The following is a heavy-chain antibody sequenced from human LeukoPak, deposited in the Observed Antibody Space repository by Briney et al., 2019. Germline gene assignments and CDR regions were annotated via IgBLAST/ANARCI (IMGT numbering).Heavy chain of an antibody. CDR2: ISWDGGST. Sequence: GSLRLSCAASGFTFSSYAMHWVRQAPGKGLEWVSLISWDGGSTYYADSVKGRFTISRDNSKNSLYLQMNSLRAEDTALYYCAKDRVYYGSGSYPEFDYWGQGTLVTVSS. D-gene: IGHD3-10*01. J-gene: IGHJ4*02. CDR1: GFTFSSYA. CDR3: AKDRVYYGSGSYPEFDY. V-gene: IGHV3-43D*03.